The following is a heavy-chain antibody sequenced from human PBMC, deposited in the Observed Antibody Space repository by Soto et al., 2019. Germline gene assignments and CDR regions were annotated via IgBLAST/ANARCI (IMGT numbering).Heavy chain of an antibody. J-gene: IGHJ4*02. Sequence: ASVKVSCKASGGTFSSYAISWVRQAPGQGLEWMGGFIPIFGTANYAQKFQGRVTITADESTSTAYMELSSLRSEDTAVYYCARGIAANTYYFDYWGQGTLVTVSS. CDR1: GGTFSSYA. D-gene: IGHD6-13*01. CDR2: FIPIFGTA. V-gene: IGHV1-69*13. CDR3: ARGIAANTYYFDY.